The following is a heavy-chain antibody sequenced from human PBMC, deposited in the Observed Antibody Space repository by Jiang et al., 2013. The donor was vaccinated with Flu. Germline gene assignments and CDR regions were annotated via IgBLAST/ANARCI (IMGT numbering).Heavy chain of an antibody. J-gene: IGHJ4*02. CDR2: VFYTGST. Sequence: GPGLVKPSETLSLICTVSGGSISSYYWSWIRQPPGKGLEWIGYVFYTGSTNYNPSLKSRVTISVDTSKNQFPLKLSSVTAADTAMYYCARLSYFGSGSQGFDSWGQGNPAHRLL. CDR1: GGSISSYY. V-gene: IGHV4-59*08. D-gene: IGHD3-10*01. CDR3: ARLSYFGSGSQGFDS.